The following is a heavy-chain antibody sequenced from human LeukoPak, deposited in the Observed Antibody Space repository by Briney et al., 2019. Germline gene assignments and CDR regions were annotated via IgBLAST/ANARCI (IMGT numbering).Heavy chain of an antibody. CDR3: AELGITMIGGV. J-gene: IGHJ6*04. V-gene: IGHV3-48*03. Sequence: GGSLRLSCAASGFTFNNCDMYWVRQAPGKGLEWVSYISSSGSTIYYADSVKGRFTISRDNAKNSLYLQMNSLRAEDTAVYYCAELGITMIGGVWGKGTTVTISS. CDR2: ISSSGSTI. CDR1: GFTFNNCD. D-gene: IGHD3-10*02.